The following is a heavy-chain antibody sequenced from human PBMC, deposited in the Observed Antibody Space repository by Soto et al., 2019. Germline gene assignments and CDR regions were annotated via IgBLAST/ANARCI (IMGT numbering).Heavy chain of an antibody. Sequence: LRLSCAASGFTFSSYGMHWVRQAPGKGLQYVSSISSNGGSTYYADSVKGRFTISRDNSKNTLYLQMSSLRVEDTAVYYCVKDRYVDYWGQGTLVTVSS. CDR2: ISSNGGST. V-gene: IGHV3-64D*06. CDR3: VKDRYVDY. J-gene: IGHJ4*02. CDR1: GFTFSSYG.